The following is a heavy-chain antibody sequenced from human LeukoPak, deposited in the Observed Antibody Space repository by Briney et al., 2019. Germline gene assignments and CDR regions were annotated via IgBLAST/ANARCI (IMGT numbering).Heavy chain of an antibody. J-gene: IGHJ4*02. CDR3: ARDQAGCFDY. CDR2: IWYDGSNK. V-gene: IGHV3-33*01. Sequence: PGGSLRLSCAASGFTFSSYGMHWVRQAPGKGLEWVAVIWYDGSNKYYAGSAKGRFTISRDNSKNTLYLQMSSLRAEDTAVYYCARDQAGCFDYWGQGTLVTVSS. CDR1: GFTFSSYG.